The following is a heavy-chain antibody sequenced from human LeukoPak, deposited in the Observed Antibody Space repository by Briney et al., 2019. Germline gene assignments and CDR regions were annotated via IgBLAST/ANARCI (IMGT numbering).Heavy chain of an antibody. Sequence: GGSLRLSCAASGFTFSSYWMHWVRQAPGKGPVWVSRINSDGSSTSYADSVKGRFTISRDNSKNTLYLQMNSLRAEDTAVYYCAKSYYYYMDVWGKGTTVTISS. CDR1: GFTFSSYW. CDR2: INSDGSST. CDR3: AKSYYYYMDV. V-gene: IGHV3-74*01. J-gene: IGHJ6*03.